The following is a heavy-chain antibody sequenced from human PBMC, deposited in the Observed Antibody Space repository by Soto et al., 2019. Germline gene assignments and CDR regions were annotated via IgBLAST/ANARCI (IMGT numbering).Heavy chain of an antibody. V-gene: IGHV3-7*01. Sequence: GGSLRLSCAASGFAFSTYWMSWVRQAPGKGLEWVANIKQDGGETYYVDFVKGRFTISRDNSKNTVYLQMNNLRAEDTAVYYCAKEAILRYFDWFSDYYYGMDVWGQVTTVTVSS. CDR2: IKQDGGET. J-gene: IGHJ6*02. CDR3: AKEAILRYFDWFSDYYYGMDV. CDR1: GFAFSTYW. D-gene: IGHD3-9*01.